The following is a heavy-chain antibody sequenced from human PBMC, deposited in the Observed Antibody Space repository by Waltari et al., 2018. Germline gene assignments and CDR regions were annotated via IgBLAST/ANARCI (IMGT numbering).Heavy chain of an antibody. D-gene: IGHD3-22*01. V-gene: IGHV3-33*06. J-gene: IGHJ6*03. CDR1: GFTFSSYG. Sequence: QVQLVESGGGVVQPGRSLRLSCAASGFTFSSYGLHWFRQAPGKGLEWGAVIWYDGSNKYYADSVKGRFTISRDNSKNTLYLQMNSLRAEDTAVYYCAKDGVRAYDSSGYYYYYYYMDVWGKGTTVTVSS. CDR3: AKDGVRAYDSSGYYYYYYYMDV. CDR2: IWYDGSNK.